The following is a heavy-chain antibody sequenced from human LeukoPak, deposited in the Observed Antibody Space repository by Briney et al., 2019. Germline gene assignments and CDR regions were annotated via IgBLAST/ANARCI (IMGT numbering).Heavy chain of an antibody. J-gene: IGHJ4*02. CDR2: IYYSGST. D-gene: IGHD5-12*01. CDR1: GGSISSYY. CDR3: ARQGGYAYPISYYFDY. V-gene: IGHV4-59*08. Sequence: SETLSLTCTVSGGSISSYYWSWIRQPPGKGLEWIGYIYYSGSTNYNPSLKSRVTTSVDTSKNQFSLKLSSVTAADTAVYYCARQGGYAYPISYYFDYWGQGTLVTVSS.